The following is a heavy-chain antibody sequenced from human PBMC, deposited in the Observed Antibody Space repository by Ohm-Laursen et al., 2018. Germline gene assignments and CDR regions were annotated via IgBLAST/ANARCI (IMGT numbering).Heavy chain of an antibody. J-gene: IGHJ4*02. Sequence: SVKVSCKASGFTFADFYMHWVRQAPGRGLEWMGIINPNGVSTDYPQKFQGRLTMTRDTSTSTVYMELTNLRSEDTAIYFCARGIGSGGSSVYWGQGTLVTVSS. CDR3: ARGIGSGGSSVY. D-gene: IGHD2-15*01. CDR2: INPNGVST. CDR1: GFTFADFY. V-gene: IGHV1-46*01.